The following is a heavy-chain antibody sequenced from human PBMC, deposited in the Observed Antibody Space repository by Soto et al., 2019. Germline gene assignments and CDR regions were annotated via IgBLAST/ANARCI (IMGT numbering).Heavy chain of an antibody. J-gene: IGHJ4*02. CDR3: AGEWRVGTGPYTFDY. CDR2: IYYSGST. CDR1: GGSVSISSNY. D-gene: IGHD6-19*01. Sequence: QLQLQESGPGLVKPSETLSLTCTVSGGSVSISSNYWGWIRQPPGKGLEWIANIYYSGSTYYNPSLKIRVPISLPTPKNQSSLRRSPWTAEDRPVIYWAGEWRVGTGPYTFDYGGQGPLVTV. V-gene: IGHV4-39*02.